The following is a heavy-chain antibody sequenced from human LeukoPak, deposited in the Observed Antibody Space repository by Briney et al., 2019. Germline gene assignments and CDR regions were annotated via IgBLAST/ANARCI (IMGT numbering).Heavy chain of an antibody. CDR2: TFYRSKWYN. V-gene: IGHV6-1*01. J-gene: IGHJ4*02. Sequence: SQTLSLTCDVSGDSVSSNSAAWNWIRQSPSRGLEWLGRTFYRSKWYNEYEVSLKSRLTIHADTSKNHFSLQLNSVTPEDTAVYYCARSGGTAIGNYERATFDYWGQGTLVTVSS. CDR1: GDSVSSNSAA. D-gene: IGHD1-7*01. CDR3: ARSGGTAIGNYERATFDY.